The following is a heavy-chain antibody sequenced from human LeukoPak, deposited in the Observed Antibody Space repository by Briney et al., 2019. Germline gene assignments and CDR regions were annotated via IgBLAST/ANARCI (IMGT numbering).Heavy chain of an antibody. J-gene: IGHJ3*02. V-gene: IGHV3-30*04. CDR3: AKETTSGYGAFDI. D-gene: IGHD3-22*01. Sequence: GGSLRLSCAASGFTFSSYAMHWVRQAPGKGLEWVAVISYDGSNKYYADSVKGRFTISRDNSKNTLYLQMNSLRAEDTAVYYCAKETTSGYGAFDIWGQGTMVTVSS. CDR1: GFTFSSYA. CDR2: ISYDGSNK.